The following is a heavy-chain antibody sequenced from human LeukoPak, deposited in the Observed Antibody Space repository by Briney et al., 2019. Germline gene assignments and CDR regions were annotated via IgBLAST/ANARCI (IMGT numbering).Heavy chain of an antibody. Sequence: GGSLRLSCAASGFTFSSYEMNWVRQAPGKGLEWLSYIDGNPDNTYYADSVRGRFTISRDNAKNSLYLQMNSLRGEDTAVYYCVRAYYRGYSDDFDYWGQGTLVTVSS. D-gene: IGHD3-10*01. CDR2: IDGNPDNT. CDR1: GFTFSSYE. V-gene: IGHV3-48*03. CDR3: VRAYYRGYSDDFDY. J-gene: IGHJ4*02.